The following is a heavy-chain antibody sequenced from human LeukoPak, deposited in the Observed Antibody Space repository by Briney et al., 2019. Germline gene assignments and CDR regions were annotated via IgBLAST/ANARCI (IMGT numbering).Heavy chain of an antibody. CDR3: ARGFRGDNFDY. CDR1: GGSISSYY. J-gene: IGHJ4*02. CDR2: IYYSGIT. Sequence: SETLSLTCTVSGGSISSYYWNWIRQPPGKGLEWIGYIYYSGITNYNPSLKSRVTISVDTSKSQFSLKLSSVTAADTALYYCARGFRGDNFDYWGQGTLVTVSS. V-gene: IGHV4-59*01. D-gene: IGHD7-27*01.